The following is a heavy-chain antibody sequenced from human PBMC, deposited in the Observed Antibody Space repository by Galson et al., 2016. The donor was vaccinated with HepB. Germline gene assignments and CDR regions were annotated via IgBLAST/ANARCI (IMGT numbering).Heavy chain of an antibody. D-gene: IGHD1-7*01. CDR2: ISRNSITI. V-gene: IGHV3-48*02. J-gene: IGHJ6*02. Sequence: LRLSCAASGLSVSTYNMHWVRQAPGRGLEWVSYISRNSITIYYADSVKGRFTISRDNAKNSLYLQMNSLRDEDTAVYYCASALEIRDYYGMDVWGQGTTVTVSS. CDR3: ASALEIRDYYGMDV. CDR1: GLSVSTYN.